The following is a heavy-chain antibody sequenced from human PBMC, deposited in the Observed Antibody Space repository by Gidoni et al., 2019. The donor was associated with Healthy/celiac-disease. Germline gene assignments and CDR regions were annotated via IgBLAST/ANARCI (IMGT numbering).Heavy chain of an antibody. CDR1: VGTFSSYA. V-gene: IGHV1-69*01. J-gene: IGHJ6*02. Sequence: QVQLVQSGAEVKKPGSSVKVSCKASVGTFSSYAISWVRQAPGQGLEWMGGIIPIFGTANYAQKFQGRVTITADESTSTAYMELSSLRSEDTAVYYCARDSGSSSDEDYYGMDVWGQGTTVTVSS. CDR3: ARDSGSSSDEDYYGMDV. CDR2: IIPIFGTA. D-gene: IGHD6-6*01.